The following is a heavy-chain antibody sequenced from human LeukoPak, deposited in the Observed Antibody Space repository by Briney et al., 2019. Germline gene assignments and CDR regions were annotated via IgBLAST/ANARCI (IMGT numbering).Heavy chain of an antibody. CDR3: ARSRQGHYYYYGMDV. J-gene: IGHJ6*04. V-gene: IGHV4-4*02. CDR2: IYHSGST. CDR1: GGSISSSNW. Sequence: SETLSLTCAVSGGSISSSNWWSWVRQPPGKGLEWIGEIYHSGSTNYNPSLKSRVTISVDKSKNQFSLKLSSVTAADTAVYYCARSRQGHYYYYGMDVWGKGTTVTVSS.